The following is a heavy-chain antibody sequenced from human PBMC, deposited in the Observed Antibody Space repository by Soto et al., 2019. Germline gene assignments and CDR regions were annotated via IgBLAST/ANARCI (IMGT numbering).Heavy chain of an antibody. V-gene: IGHV1-18*01. J-gene: IGHJ6*03. D-gene: IGHD6-6*01. CDR3: ARVPQLVGYFYYYMDV. CDR1: GYTFTNYG. Sequence: QVQLLQSGAEVKKPGASVKVSCKASGYTFTNYGITWVRQAPGQGLEWMGWISAYNGDTHYTQRLQGRVTMTTATSTSTAYMELRGLRSDDTAVYYCARVPQLVGYFYYYMDVWGKGTTVTVSS. CDR2: ISAYNGDT.